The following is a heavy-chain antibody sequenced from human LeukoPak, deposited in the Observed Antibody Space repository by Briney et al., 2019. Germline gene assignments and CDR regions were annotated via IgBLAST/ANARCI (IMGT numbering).Heavy chain of an antibody. CDR2: ISYDGTNK. J-gene: IGHJ4*02. CDR1: GFTFNNSA. Sequence: GGSLRLSCAASGFTFNNSAMHWARQAPGKGLEWVAVISYDGTNKYYTDSVKGRLTISRDNSKNTLYLQMNSLRAEDTAVYYCARDCCWEWYVFDLWGQGTLVTVSS. V-gene: IGHV3-30-3*01. CDR3: ARDCCWEWYVFDL. D-gene: IGHD3-3*01.